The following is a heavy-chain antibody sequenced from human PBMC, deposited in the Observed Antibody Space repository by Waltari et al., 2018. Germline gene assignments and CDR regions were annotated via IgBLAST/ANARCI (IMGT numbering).Heavy chain of an antibody. J-gene: IGHJ4*02. CDR2: IIPILGIA. V-gene: IGHV1-69*10. CDR3: ARAIAARTGYFDY. D-gene: IGHD6-6*01. Sequence: QVQLVQSGAEVKKPGASVKVSCKASGYTFTSYDINWVRQATGQGLEWMGGIIPILGIANYAQKFQGRVTITADKSTSTAYMELSSLRSEDTAVYYCARAIAARTGYFDYWGQGTLVTVSS. CDR1: GYTFTSYD.